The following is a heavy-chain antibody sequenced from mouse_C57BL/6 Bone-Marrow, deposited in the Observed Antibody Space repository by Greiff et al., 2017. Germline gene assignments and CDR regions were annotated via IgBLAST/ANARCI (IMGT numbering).Heavy chain of an antibody. V-gene: IGHV1-4*01. CDR1: GYTFTSYT. J-gene: IGHJ2*01. Sequence: QVQLQQSGAELARPGASVKISCKASGYTFTSYTMHWVKQRPGQGLEWIGYINPSSGYTKYNQKFKDKATLTADKSSSTAYMQLSSLTSEDSAVYYCARRLTGTRGDYWGQGTTLTVSS. CDR3: ARRLTGTRGDY. D-gene: IGHD4-1*01. CDR2: INPSSGYT.